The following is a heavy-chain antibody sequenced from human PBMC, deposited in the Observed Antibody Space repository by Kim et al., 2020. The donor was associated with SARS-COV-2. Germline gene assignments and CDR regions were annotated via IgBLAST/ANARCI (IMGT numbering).Heavy chain of an antibody. CDR2: MNPNSGNT. CDR1: GYTFTSYD. CDR3: ARAGGVTNGRRWFDP. D-gene: IGHD3-16*01. Sequence: ASVKVSCKASGYTFTSYDINWVRQATGQGLEWMGWMNPNSGNTGYAQKYQGRVTMTRNTSISTAYMELSSLRSEDTAVYYCARAGGVTNGRRWFDPWGQGTLVTVSS. J-gene: IGHJ5*02. V-gene: IGHV1-8*01.